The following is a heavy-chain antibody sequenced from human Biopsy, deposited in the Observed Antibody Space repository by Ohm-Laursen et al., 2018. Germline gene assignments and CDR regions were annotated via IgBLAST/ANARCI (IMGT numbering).Heavy chain of an antibody. CDR2: IKTKGFRERT. CDR3: TRWYDRSGYYRDL. V-gene: IGHV3-49*04. D-gene: IGHD3-22*01. Sequence: SLRPSCAASGFTFADFAVSWVRQAPGKGLEWVGLIKTKGFRERTQYAASVEGRFTISRDDSKGVAYLEMSGLKTEDTALYYCTRWYDRSGYYRDLWGQGTLVTVSS. CDR1: GFTFADFA. J-gene: IGHJ5*02.